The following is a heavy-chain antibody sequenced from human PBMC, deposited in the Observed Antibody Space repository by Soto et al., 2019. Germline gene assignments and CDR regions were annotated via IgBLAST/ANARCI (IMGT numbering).Heavy chain of an antibody. CDR1: GGSISSGGYY. V-gene: IGHV4-31*03. J-gene: IGHJ6*02. CDR3: AREPRAYYDFWSGSPPSV. CDR2: IYYSGST. D-gene: IGHD3-3*01. Sequence: PSETLSLTCTVSGGSISSGGYYWSWIRQHPGKGLEWIGYIYYSGSTYYNPSLKSRVTISVDTSKNQFSLKLSSVTAADTAVYYCAREPRAYYDFWSGSPPSVWGQGTTVTVSS.